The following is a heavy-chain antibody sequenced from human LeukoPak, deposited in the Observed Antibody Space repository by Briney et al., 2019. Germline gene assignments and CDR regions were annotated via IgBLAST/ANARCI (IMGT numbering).Heavy chain of an antibody. CDR2: IIPIFGTA. CDR1: GGIFSSYA. J-gene: IGHJ1*01. CDR3: ARGSRYSSDMGYFQH. Sequence: GASVKVSCKASGGIFSSYAISWVRQAPGQGLEWMGGIIPIFGTANYAQKFQGRVTITADKSTSTAYMELSSLRSEDTAVYYCARGSRYSSDMGYFQHWGQGTLVTVSS. D-gene: IGHD6-19*01. V-gene: IGHV1-69*06.